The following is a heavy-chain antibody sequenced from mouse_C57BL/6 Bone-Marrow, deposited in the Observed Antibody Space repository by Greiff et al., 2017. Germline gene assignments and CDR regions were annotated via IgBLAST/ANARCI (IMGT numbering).Heavy chain of an antibody. J-gene: IGHJ4*01. D-gene: IGHD1-1*01. Sequence: QVQLKQPGAELVKPGASVKLSCKASGYTFTSYWMHWVKQRPGRGLEWIGRIDPNSGGTTYNEKFKSKATLTVDKPSSTAYMQLSSLTSEDSAVYYCARRHGSSYGYAMDYWGQGTSVTVSS. CDR2: IDPNSGGT. CDR1: GYTFTSYW. CDR3: ARRHGSSYGYAMDY. V-gene: IGHV1-72*01.